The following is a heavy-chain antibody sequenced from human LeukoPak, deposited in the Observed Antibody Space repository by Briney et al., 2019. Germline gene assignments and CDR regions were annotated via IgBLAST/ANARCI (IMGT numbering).Heavy chain of an antibody. D-gene: IGHD3-16*01. CDR1: GGSISSSNW. J-gene: IGHJ6*03. CDR2: IYHSGST. CDR3: ARSFGARVHYAYYYYYMDV. V-gene: IGHV4-4*02. Sequence: PSGTLSLTCAVSGGSISSSNWWSWVRQPPGKGLEWIGEIYHSGSTNYNPSLKSRVTISVDKSKNQFSLKLSSVTAADTAVYYCARSFGARVHYAYYYYYMDVWGKGTTVTVSS.